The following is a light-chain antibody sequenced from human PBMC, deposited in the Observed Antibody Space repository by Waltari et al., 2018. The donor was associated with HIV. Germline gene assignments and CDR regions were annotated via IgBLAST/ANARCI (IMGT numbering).Light chain of an antibody. CDR3: QSYDRSLSGGV. V-gene: IGLV1-40*01. CDR2: GNT. CDR1: RPHIGAGSD. Sequence: QSVLTQPPSVSAAPRQTVTISCTGSRPHIGAGSDIHSYQHLPGRAPKLLIYGNTNRPSGVPDRFSGSQSGTSASLVITGLQAEDEADYYCQSYDRSLSGGVFGGGTRLTVL. J-gene: IGLJ7*01.